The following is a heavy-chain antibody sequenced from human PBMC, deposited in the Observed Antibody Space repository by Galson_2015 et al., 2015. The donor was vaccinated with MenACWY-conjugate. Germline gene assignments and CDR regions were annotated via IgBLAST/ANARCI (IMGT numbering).Heavy chain of an antibody. Sequence: SLRLSCAASGFTFSNYAMTWVRQAPGKGLEWVSALSDSGGETHYVDSVKGRFVISSDNAKNTVYLQMNNLRAEDTAVYYCAKVAGYCSDDSCYSDYWGQGTLVTVSS. J-gene: IGHJ4*02. CDR3: AKVAGYCSDDSCYSDY. D-gene: IGHD2-15*01. V-gene: IGHV3-23*01. CDR2: LSDSGGET. CDR1: GFTFSNYA.